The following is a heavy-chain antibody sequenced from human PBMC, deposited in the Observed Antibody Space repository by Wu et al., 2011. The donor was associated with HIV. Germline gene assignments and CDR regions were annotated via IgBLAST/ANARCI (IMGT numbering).Heavy chain of an antibody. V-gene: IGHV1-2*02. Sequence: QVQLVQSGAEVKKPGASVKVSCKASGYTFTGYYMHWVRQAPGQGLEWMGWINPNSGGTNYAQKFQGRVTMTRDTSISTTYMELSRLRSDDTAVYYCAREIPTNYYDSSGYPRTRGFDYWGQGTLVTVSS. D-gene: IGHD3-22*01. CDR2: INPNSGGT. CDR3: AREIPTNYYDSSGYPRTRGFDY. J-gene: IGHJ4*02. CDR1: GYTFTGYY.